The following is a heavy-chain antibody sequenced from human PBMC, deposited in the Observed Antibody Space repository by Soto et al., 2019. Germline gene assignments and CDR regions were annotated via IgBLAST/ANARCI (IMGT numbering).Heavy chain of an antibody. D-gene: IGHD1-1*01. V-gene: IGHV3-48*02. Sequence: GGSLRLSCAASGFPFSSNSVNCVRQAPGKGLEWVSYITGSGTTTRYADSVKGRFTLSRDNAKNSLFLDMNSLTDEDTAVYYCARDLNWAFDHWGRGTLVTVSS. CDR3: ARDLNWAFDH. J-gene: IGHJ5*02. CDR1: GFPFSSNS. CDR2: ITGSGTTT.